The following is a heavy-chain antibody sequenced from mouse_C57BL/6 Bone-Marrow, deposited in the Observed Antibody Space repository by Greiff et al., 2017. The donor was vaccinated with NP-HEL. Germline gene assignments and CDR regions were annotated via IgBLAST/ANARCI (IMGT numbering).Heavy chain of an antibody. D-gene: IGHD3-2*02. CDR1: GYTFTSYW. CDR2: INPSNGGT. V-gene: IGHV1-53*01. Sequence: VKLQQPGTELVKPGASVKLSCKASGYTFTSYWMHWVKQRPGQGLEWIGNINPSNGGTNYNEKFKSKATLTVDKSSSTAYMQLSSLTSEDSAVYYCAKKRDSSGLYYAMDYWGQGTSVTVAS. J-gene: IGHJ4*01. CDR3: AKKRDSSGLYYAMDY.